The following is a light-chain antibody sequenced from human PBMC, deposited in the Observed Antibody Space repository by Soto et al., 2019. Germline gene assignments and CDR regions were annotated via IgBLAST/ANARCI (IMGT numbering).Light chain of an antibody. J-gene: IGKJ4*01. V-gene: IGKV3-15*01. CDR2: KTS. Sequence: IVMTQAPATVSVSRGESTSLSCSDSRTIGPNLGWYQQKPGQAPRLLISKTSNSATGVPARFSGSGSGTEFTLTITSLQSEDIAVYYCHQYADWPLTFGGGTKVDI. CDR3: HQYADWPLT. CDR1: RTIGPN.